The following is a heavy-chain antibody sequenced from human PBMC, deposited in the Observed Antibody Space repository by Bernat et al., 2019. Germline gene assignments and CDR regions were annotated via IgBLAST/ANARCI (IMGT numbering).Heavy chain of an antibody. CDR3: AREGSFDDFDY. J-gene: IGHJ4*02. CDR1: GFTFSSYE. D-gene: IGHD2-15*01. V-gene: IGHV3-48*03. Sequence: LVESGGGVVQPGRSLRLSCAASGFTFSSYELNWVRQAPGKGLEWISYISSSGSAIYYADSVKGRFTISRDNAKNSLYLQMNNLRAEDTAVYYCAREGSFDDFDYWGQGTLVTVSS. CDR2: ISSSGSAI.